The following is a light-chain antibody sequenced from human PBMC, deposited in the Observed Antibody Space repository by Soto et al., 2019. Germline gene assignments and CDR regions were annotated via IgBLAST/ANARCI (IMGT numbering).Light chain of an antibody. J-gene: IGKJ1*01. V-gene: IGKV2-28*01. CDR3: MQALQTPRT. Sequence: DTVMTQSPLSLPVTPGEPASISCRSSQSLLYSNGYNYLDWYLQKPGQSPQLLIYLGSNRASRVPDRFSGSGSATDFTLKISRVEAEDVGVYYCMQALQTPRTFGQGTQVEIK. CDR1: QSLLYSNGYNY. CDR2: LGS.